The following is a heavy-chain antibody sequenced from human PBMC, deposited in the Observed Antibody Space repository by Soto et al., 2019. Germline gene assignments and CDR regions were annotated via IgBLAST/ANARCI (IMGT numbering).Heavy chain of an antibody. J-gene: IGHJ6*02. CDR2: VHHSWGS. CDR3: ARQGFGPLHGLVDV. Sequence: QVQLQESGPGLVKPSETLSLSCTVSGGSISSYYWSWFRQSPGKRMEWIGYVHHSWGSSYNPLLQSRVAISLDTSKSQFSLKVTSVTATDTAVYYCARQGFGPLHGLVDVWGQGTTVTVSS. V-gene: IGHV4-59*08. D-gene: IGHD3-10*01. CDR1: GGSISSYY.